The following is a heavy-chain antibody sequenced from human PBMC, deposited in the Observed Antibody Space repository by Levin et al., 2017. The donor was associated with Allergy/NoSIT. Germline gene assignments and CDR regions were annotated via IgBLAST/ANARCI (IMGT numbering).Heavy chain of an antibody. CDR3: ARPEDPPLSGLIAFDI. CDR1: GYSFTSYW. CDR2: IYPGDSDT. Sequence: GESLKISCKGSGYSFTSYWIGWVRQMPGKGLEWMGIIYPGDSDTRYSPSFQGQVTISADKSISTAYLQWSSLKASDTAMYYCARPEDPPLSGLIAFDIWGQGTMVTVSS. J-gene: IGHJ3*02. V-gene: IGHV5-51*01. D-gene: IGHD1-26*01.